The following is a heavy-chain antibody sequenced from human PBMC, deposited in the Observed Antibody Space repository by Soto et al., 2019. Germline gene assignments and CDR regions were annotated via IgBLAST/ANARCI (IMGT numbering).Heavy chain of an antibody. J-gene: IGHJ5*02. CDR1: GFPFSDYY. Sequence: GGSLRLSCAAAGFPFSDYYMSWIRKAPGKGLEWVSYISSSGSTICYADSVKGRFTISRDNAKNSLYLQMNSLRAEDTAVYYCTSSKSRTYYYGSGSRADWFDPWGQGTLVTVSS. D-gene: IGHD3-10*01. V-gene: IGHV3-11*01. CDR3: TSSKSRTYYYGSGSRADWFDP. CDR2: ISSSGSTI.